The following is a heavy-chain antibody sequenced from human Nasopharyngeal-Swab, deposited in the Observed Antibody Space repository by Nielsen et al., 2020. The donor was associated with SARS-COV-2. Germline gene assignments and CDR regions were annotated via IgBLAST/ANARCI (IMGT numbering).Heavy chain of an antibody. CDR3: ARLTVATNGFDY. Sequence: ASVKVSCKASGYTFTSYYMHWVRQAPGQGLEWMGIIDPSGATTTYARKFQGRVTMTRDASTSTVYMELSSLRSEDTAVYYCARLTVATNGFDYWGQGTLVTVSS. J-gene: IGHJ4*02. CDR2: IDPSGATT. D-gene: IGHD5-12*01. V-gene: IGHV1-46*01. CDR1: GYTFTSYY.